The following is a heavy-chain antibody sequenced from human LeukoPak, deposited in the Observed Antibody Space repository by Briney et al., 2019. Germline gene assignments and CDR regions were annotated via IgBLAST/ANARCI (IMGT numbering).Heavy chain of an antibody. V-gene: IGHV4-39*07. CDR2: IYHSGST. D-gene: IGHD3-16*01. J-gene: IGHJ4*02. Sequence: SETLSLTCSVSGGSISSSSYYWGWIRQPPGKGLEWIGSIYHSGSTYYNPSLKSRVTISVDTSKNQFSLKLSSVTAADTAVYYCASITFGGVLDYWGQGTLVTVSS. CDR1: GGSISSSSYY. CDR3: ASITFGGVLDY.